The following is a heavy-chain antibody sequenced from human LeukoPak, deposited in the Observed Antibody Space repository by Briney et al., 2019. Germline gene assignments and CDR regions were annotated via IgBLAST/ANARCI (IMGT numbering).Heavy chain of an antibody. CDR1: GDSINSLDL. V-gene: IGHV4-30-4*01. CDR3: ARELQEQLYINWFDP. Sequence: SGTLSLTCTVSGDSINSLDLWSWVRQPPGKGLEWIGYIYYSGSTYYNPSLKSRVTISVDTSKNQFSLKLSSVTAADTAVYYCARELQEQLYINWFDPWGQGTLVTVSS. CDR2: IYYSGST. D-gene: IGHD6-6*01. J-gene: IGHJ5*02.